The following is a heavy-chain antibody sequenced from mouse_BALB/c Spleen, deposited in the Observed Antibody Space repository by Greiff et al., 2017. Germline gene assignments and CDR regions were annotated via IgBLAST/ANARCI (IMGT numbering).Heavy chain of an antibody. Sequence: TGGGLVQPKGSLKLSCAASGFTFNTNAMNWVRQAPGKGLEWVARIRSKSNNYATYYADSVKDRFTISRDDSQSMLYLQMNNLKTEDTAMYYCESSGYLYAMDYWGQGTSVTVSS. CDR2: IRSKSNNYAT. CDR3: ESSGYLYAMDY. V-gene: IGHV10S3*01. D-gene: IGHD3-1*01. CDR1: GFTFNTNA. J-gene: IGHJ4*01.